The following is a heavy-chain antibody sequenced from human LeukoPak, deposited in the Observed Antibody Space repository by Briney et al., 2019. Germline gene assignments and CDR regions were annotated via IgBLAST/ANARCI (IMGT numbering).Heavy chain of an antibody. J-gene: IGHJ1*01. CDR3: ARGYCGGECYGA. D-gene: IGHD2-21*01. CDR2: ISSSSSPI. CDR1: GFSFSSDT. Sequence: NPARSLRLSCAVSGFSFSSDTMNWVRQAPGKGLEYVSSISSSSSPIYYADSVKGRFTISRANTKSSLYLQMTSLRAEDMAVYYCARGYCGGECYGAWGQGKLVTVSS. V-gene: IGHV3-21*01.